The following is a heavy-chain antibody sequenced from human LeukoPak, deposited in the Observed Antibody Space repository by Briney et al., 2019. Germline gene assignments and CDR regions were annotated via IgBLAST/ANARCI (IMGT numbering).Heavy chain of an antibody. D-gene: IGHD5-18*01. Sequence: GVSLRLSCAASGFTFSSYSMNWVRQAPGKGLEWVSSISSSSSYVYYADSVEGRFTISRDNAKNSLYLQMNSLRAEDTAVYYCARDQADTAMVPPYFDYWGQGTLVTVSS. V-gene: IGHV3-21*01. CDR3: ARDQADTAMVPPYFDY. J-gene: IGHJ4*02. CDR2: ISSSSSYV. CDR1: GFTFSSYS.